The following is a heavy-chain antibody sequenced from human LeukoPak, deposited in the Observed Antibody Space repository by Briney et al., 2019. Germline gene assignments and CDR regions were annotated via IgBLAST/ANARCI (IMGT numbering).Heavy chain of an antibody. D-gene: IGHD3-22*01. CDR2: IIPILGIA. CDR1: GGTFSSYA. Sequence: ASVKVSCKASGGTFSSYAISWVRQAPGQGLEWMGRIIPILGIANYAQKFQGRVTITADKSTSTAYMELSSLRSEDTAVYYCARVGVSSGYYPLPFDYWGQGTLVTVSS. CDR3: ARVGVSSGYYPLPFDY. V-gene: IGHV1-69*04. J-gene: IGHJ4*02.